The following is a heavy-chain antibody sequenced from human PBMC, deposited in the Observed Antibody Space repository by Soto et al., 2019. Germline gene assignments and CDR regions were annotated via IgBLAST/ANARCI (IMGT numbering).Heavy chain of an antibody. J-gene: IGHJ6*03. CDR2: INPNSGVT. V-gene: IGHV1-2*04. CDR1: GDSFNGYY. CDR3: ARESGGATATLDYYYFYMDV. Sequence: WASVKVSCKSSGDSFNGYYLHWVRQAPGQGLEWMGWINPNSGVTKYAQKFQGWVTMTRDTSIRTVYMELSRLRSDDTAVYYCARESGGATATLDYYYFYMDVWGKGTTVTVSS. D-gene: IGHD5-12*01.